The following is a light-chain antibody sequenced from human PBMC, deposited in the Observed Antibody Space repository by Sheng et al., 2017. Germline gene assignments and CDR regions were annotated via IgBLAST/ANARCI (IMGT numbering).Light chain of an antibody. V-gene: IGKV1-5*01. Sequence: DIQMTQSPSTLSASVGDRVTIACRASQSIGKSLAWYQQKPGKAPKLLITVASTLESGVPSRFSGSGSGTEFSLTISSLQPDDFATYYCQQYSRYSVTFGQGTKVEIK. CDR1: QSIGKS. CDR2: VAS. CDR3: QQYSRYSVT. J-gene: IGKJ1*01.